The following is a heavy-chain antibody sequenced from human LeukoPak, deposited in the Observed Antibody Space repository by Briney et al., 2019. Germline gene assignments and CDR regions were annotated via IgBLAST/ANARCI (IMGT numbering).Heavy chain of an antibody. CDR1: GGSISSSSYY. Sequence: PSETLSLTCTVSGGSISSSSYYWGWIRQPPGEGLEWIGSIYYSGSTYYNPSLKSRVTISVDTSKNQFSLKLSSVTAADTAVYYCARHISIAVAGTRATDYWGQGTLVTVSS. CDR3: ARHISIAVAGTRATDY. D-gene: IGHD6-19*01. J-gene: IGHJ4*02. V-gene: IGHV4-39*01. CDR2: IYYSGST.